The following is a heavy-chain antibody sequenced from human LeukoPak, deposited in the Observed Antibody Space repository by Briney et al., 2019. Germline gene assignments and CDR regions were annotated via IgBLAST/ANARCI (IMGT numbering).Heavy chain of an antibody. J-gene: IGHJ4*02. Sequence: SVKVSCKASGGTFSSYTISWVRQAPGQGLEWMGRIIPILGMANYAQKFQGRVTITAGKSTSTAYMELSSLRSEDTAVYYCASGYGDYIDYWGQGTLVTVSS. CDR1: GGTFSSYT. V-gene: IGHV1-69*02. D-gene: IGHD4-17*01. CDR3: ASGYGDYIDY. CDR2: IIPILGMA.